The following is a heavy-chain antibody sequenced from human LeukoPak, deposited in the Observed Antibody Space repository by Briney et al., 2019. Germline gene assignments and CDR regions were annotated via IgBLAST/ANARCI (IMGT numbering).Heavy chain of an antibody. D-gene: IGHD5-18*01. V-gene: IGHV3-21*01. CDR2: SSSRRSDL. Sequence: GGSLRLSGAASGFTFSAYSMNWVRQAPGKGLEWVSSSSSRRSDLYYADSVKGRFTISRDNAKRSLYLQMNSLRAEDTAVYYCARGDETAILDYWGQGTLVTVSS. CDR1: GFTFSAYS. CDR3: ARGDETAILDY. J-gene: IGHJ4*02.